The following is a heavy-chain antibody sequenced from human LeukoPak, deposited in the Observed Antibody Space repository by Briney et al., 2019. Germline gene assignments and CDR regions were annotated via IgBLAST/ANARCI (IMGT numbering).Heavy chain of an antibody. J-gene: IGHJ4*02. CDR3: ARVTLLPTHIDY. CDR1: GGSISSSSYY. V-gene: IGHV4-39*01. CDR2: IYYSGST. D-gene: IGHD2-15*01. Sequence: SETLSLTCTVSGGSISSSSYYWGWIRQPPGKGLEWIGSIYYSGSTYYNPSLKSRVTISVDTSKNQFSLKLSSVTAADTAVHYCARVTLLPTHIDYWGQGTLVTVSS.